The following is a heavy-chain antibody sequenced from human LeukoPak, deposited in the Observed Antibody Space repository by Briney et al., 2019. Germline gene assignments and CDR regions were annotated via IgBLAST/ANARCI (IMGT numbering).Heavy chain of an antibody. CDR2: INHSGST. CDR1: GGSFSGYY. J-gene: IGHJ6*03. Sequence: SETLSLTCAAYGGSFSGYYWSWIRQPPGKGLEWIGEINHSGSTNYNPSLKSRVTISVDTSENQFSLKLSSVTAADTAVYYCARGRRGYSGYDYPYYYYYMDVWGKGTTVTVSS. D-gene: IGHD5-12*01. CDR3: ARGRRGYSGYDYPYYYYYMDV. V-gene: IGHV4-34*01.